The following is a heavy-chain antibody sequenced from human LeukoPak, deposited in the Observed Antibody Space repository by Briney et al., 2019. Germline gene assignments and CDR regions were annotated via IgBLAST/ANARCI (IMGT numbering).Heavy chain of an antibody. V-gene: IGHV4-31*03. J-gene: IGHJ6*04. CDR1: GGSISSAGYY. Sequence: SETLSLTCTVSGGSISSAGYYWSWIRQHPGKGLEWIGYIYYSGSTYYNPSLKSRVIISVDTSKNQFSLKLSSVTAADTAVYSCGRAKKGEAGGRYYSQGVDVWGKGTRVTVP. D-gene: IGHD3-10*01. CDR2: IYYSGST. CDR3: GRAKKGEAGGRYYSQGVDV.